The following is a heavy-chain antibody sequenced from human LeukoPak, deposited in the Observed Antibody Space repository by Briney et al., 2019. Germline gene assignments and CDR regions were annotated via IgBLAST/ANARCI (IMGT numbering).Heavy chain of an antibody. CDR3: ARLPSSGWNDWYFDL. J-gene: IGHJ2*01. V-gene: IGHV4-59*08. CDR2: IYHSGST. Sequence: PSETLSLTCTVSGGSISTYYWTWIRQPPGKGLEWMGYIYHSGSTKYNPSLESRVTISVDTSKNQFSLKLSSVTAADTAVYYCARLPSSGWNDWYFDLWGRGTLVTVSS. D-gene: IGHD6-19*01. CDR1: GGSISTYY.